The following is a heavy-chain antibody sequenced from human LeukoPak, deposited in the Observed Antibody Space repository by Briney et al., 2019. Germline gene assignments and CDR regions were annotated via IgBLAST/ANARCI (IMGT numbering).Heavy chain of an antibody. CDR2: INVYNGNT. CDR1: GYTFTSYG. CDR3: ARLEFAGTHNIDY. D-gene: IGHD1-1*01. V-gene: IGHV1-18*01. J-gene: IGHJ4*02. Sequence: GASVKVSCKASGYTFTSYGISWVRQAPGQGLEWMGWINVYNGNTNYAQKLQGRVTMTTDTSTSTAYMDLRSLRSDDTAVYYCARLEFAGTHNIDYWGQGTLVTVSS.